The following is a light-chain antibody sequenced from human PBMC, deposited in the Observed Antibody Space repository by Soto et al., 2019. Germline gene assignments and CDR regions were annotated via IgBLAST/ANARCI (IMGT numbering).Light chain of an antibody. CDR3: QQYGSSPPALT. V-gene: IGKV3-20*01. Sequence: EIVLTQSPGTLSLSPGERATLSCRASQSVSSSYLAWYQQKPGQAPRLLIYGASSRATGIPDRFSGSGSGTDFTLTISRLEREDFAVYYCQQYGSSPPALTFGGGTKVEIK. J-gene: IGKJ4*01. CDR2: GAS. CDR1: QSVSSSY.